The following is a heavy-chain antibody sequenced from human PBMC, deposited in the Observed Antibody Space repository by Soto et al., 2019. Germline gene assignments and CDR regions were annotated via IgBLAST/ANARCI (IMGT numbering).Heavy chain of an antibody. V-gene: IGHV1-69*13. CDR3: ARLIHLYVYDSSGLFDY. J-gene: IGHJ4*02. CDR1: GGTFSSYA. CDR2: IIPIFGTA. Sequence: ASVKVFCKASGGTFSSYAISWVRQAPGQGLEWMGGIIPIFGTANYAQKFQGRVTITADESTSTPYMELSSLRSEDTAVYYCARLIHLYVYDSSGLFDYWGQVTLVTVSS. D-gene: IGHD3-22*01.